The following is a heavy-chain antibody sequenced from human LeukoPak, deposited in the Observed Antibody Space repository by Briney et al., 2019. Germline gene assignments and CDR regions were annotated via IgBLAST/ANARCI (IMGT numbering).Heavy chain of an antibody. CDR1: GFTFDDYA. CDR2: ISWNSGSI. J-gene: IGHJ4*02. CDR3: AKAEDHDSGSYSYYFDY. V-gene: IGHV3-9*01. D-gene: IGHD1-26*01. Sequence: GRSLRLSCAASGFTFDDYAMHWVRQAPGKGLEWVSGISWNSGSIGYADSVKGRFTISRDNAKNSLYLQMNSLRAEDTALYYCAKAEDHDSGSYSYYFDYWGQGTLVTVSS.